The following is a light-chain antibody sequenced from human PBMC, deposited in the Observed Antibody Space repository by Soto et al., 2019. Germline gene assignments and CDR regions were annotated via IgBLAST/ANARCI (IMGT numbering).Light chain of an antibody. CDR2: DAS. CDR3: QQSYSTLLT. J-gene: IGKJ4*01. V-gene: IGKV1-39*01. CDR1: QSISSY. Sequence: DIKMPQSPSSLSASVGDRVTITCRASQSISSYLNWYQQKPGKSPKLLIYDASSLQSGVPSRFSGSGSGTDFTLTISSLQPEDFATYYCQQSYSTLLTFGGGTKVEIK.